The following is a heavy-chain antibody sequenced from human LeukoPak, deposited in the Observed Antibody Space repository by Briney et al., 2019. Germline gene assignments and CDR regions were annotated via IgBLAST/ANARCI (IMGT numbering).Heavy chain of an antibody. V-gene: IGHV1-24*01. D-gene: IGHD2-2*01. CDR1: GYTLTELS. Sequence: EASVKVSCKVSGYTLTELSVHWVRQAPGKGLEWMGGFDPEDGETIYAQKFQGRVTMTEDTSTDTAYMELSSLRSEDTAVYYCATAVIVPAAPYYFDYWGQGTLVTVSS. CDR2: FDPEDGET. CDR3: ATAVIVPAAPYYFDY. J-gene: IGHJ4*02.